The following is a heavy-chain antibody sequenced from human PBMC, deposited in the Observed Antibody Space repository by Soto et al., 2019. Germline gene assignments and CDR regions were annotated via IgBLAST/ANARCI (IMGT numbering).Heavy chain of an antibody. CDR3: ARDHSAMVRGVISSY. CDR1: GYTFTSYG. D-gene: IGHD3-10*01. Sequence: QVQLVQSGAEVKKPGASVKVSCKASGYTFTSYGISWVRQAPGQGLEWMGWISAYNGNTNYAQKLQGRVTMTTDTSTSTAYRELRSLRSDDTAVYYCARDHSAMVRGVISSYWGQGTLVTVSS. CDR2: ISAYNGNT. V-gene: IGHV1-18*01. J-gene: IGHJ4*02.